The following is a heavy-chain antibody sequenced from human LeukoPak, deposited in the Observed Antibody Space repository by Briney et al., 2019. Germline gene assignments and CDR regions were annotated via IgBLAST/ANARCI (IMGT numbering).Heavy chain of an antibody. D-gene: IGHD3-10*01. CDR3: ARGQGSYYGSGALGY. V-gene: IGHV4-34*01. CDR2: INHSGST. J-gene: IGHJ4*02. CDR1: GGSFSGYY. Sequence: SETLSLTCAVYGGSFSGYYWSWIRQPPGRGLEWIGEINHSGSTNYNPSLKSRVTISVDTSKNQFSLKLSSVTAADTAVYYCARGQGSYYGSGALGYWGQGTLVTVSS.